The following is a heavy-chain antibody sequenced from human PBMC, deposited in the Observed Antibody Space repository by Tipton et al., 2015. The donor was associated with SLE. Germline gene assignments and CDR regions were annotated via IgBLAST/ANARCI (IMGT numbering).Heavy chain of an antibody. CDR3: ARHGDILTGYLHFDY. D-gene: IGHD3-9*01. CDR2: ISYTGST. CDR1: GGSISGYY. Sequence: TLSLTCTVSGGSISGYYWSWIRQSPGKGLEWIGNISYTGSTTFNPSLKSRVTISLDTSKNNFSLKLNSVTAADTAVYYCARHGDILTGYLHFDYWGQGTLVTVSS. J-gene: IGHJ4*02. V-gene: IGHV4-59*08.